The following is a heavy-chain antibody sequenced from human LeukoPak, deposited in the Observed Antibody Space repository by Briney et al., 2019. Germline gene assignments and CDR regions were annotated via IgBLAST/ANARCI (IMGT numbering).Heavy chain of an antibody. D-gene: IGHD3/OR15-3a*01. J-gene: IGHJ6*02. CDR1: GGSISSYY. CDR3: ARGLDSNYYYGMDV. Sequence: SETLSLTCTVSGGSISSYYWSWIRQPPGKGLEWIGYIYYSGSTNYNPSLKSRVTISVDTSKNQFSLKLSSVTAADTAVYYCARGLDSNYYYGMDVWGQGTTVTVSS. V-gene: IGHV4-59*01. CDR2: IYYSGST.